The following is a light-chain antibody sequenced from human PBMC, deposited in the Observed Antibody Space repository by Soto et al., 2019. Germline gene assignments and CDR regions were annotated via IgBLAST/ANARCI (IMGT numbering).Light chain of an antibody. J-gene: IGLJ1*01. Sequence: QSVLNQPASVSGSPGQAINISCTGTSSDGGGYNYVSWYQHHPGKAPKLIIYDVSNRPSGVSNPFSGSKSGNTASLTISGLQPEDEADYYCSSYTTSNTRQIVFGTGTKVTVL. CDR2: DVS. V-gene: IGLV2-14*03. CDR1: SSDGGGYNY. CDR3: SSYTTSNTRQIV.